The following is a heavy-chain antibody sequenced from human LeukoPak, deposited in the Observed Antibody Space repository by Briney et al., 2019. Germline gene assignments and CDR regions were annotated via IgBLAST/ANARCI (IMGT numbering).Heavy chain of an antibody. CDR1: EFAFGSYW. CDR2: INRDGSKN. J-gene: IGHJ3*01. D-gene: IGHD2-21*02. V-gene: IGHV3-7*03. CDR3: ARDSSPYCGDDCYFDAFDL. Sequence: GGSLRLSCAASEFAFGSYWMTWVRQAPGKGLEWVANINRDGSKNHFVDSVKGRFTISRDNAKNFLYLQMNSLRAEDTAVYFCARDSSPYCGDDCYFDAFDLWGQGTMVTVSS.